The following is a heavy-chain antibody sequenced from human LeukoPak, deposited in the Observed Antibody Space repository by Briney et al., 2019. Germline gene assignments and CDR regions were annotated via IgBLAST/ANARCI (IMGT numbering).Heavy chain of an antibody. D-gene: IGHD3-10*01. CDR1: GGSISSGYY. J-gene: IGHJ5*02. CDR3: ARDPRPYGSGSYRFDP. Sequence: PSETLSLTCTVSGGSISSGYYWGWIRQPPGKGLEWIGSIYHSGSTYYNPSLKSRVTISVDTSKNQFSLKLSSVTAADTAVYYCARDPRPYGSGSYRFDPWGQGTLVTVSS. V-gene: IGHV4-38-2*02. CDR2: IYHSGST.